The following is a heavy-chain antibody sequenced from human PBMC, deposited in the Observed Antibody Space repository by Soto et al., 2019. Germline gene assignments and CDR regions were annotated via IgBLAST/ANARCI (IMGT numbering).Heavy chain of an antibody. V-gene: IGHV3-21*01. CDR3: ARPTMNKSNQGLDI. D-gene: IGHD2-2*01. CDR1: RFTFNDYS. CDR2: ISKSGTYI. Sequence: GGSLRLSCAASRFTFNDYSMNWVRQAPGKGLEWVSSISKSGTYIYYADSVKGRFTISRDNAKNSLYLQMNSLRPEDTAVYFCARPTMNKSNQGLDIWGKGTMVTVSS. J-gene: IGHJ3*02.